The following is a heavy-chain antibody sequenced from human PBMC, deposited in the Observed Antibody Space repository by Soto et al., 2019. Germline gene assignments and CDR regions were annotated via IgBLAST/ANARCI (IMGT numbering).Heavy chain of an antibody. CDR3: ARDKNWAFDY. J-gene: IGHJ4*02. CDR1: GFTFSSYS. CDR2: ISSSSTI. Sequence: PGGSLRLSCAASGFTFSSYSMNWVRQAPGKGLEWVSYISSSSTIYYADSVKGRFTISRDNAKNSVYLQMNSLRDEDMAVYYCARDKNWAFDYWGQGALVTVS. V-gene: IGHV3-48*02. D-gene: IGHD7-27*01.